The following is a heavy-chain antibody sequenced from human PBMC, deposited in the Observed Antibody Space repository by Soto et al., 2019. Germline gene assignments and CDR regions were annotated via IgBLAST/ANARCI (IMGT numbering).Heavy chain of an antibody. J-gene: IGHJ4*02. CDR1: GDSISSYY. CDR3: ARGHLGITTTCTWYDFDH. V-gene: IGHV4-59*01. D-gene: IGHD6-13*01. Sequence: QVQLQESGPRLVKPSETLSLTCNVSGDSISSYYWTWIRQPPGKGLEYIGYIDYSGRTYYNPSLNSRVTISIDTSKNQFSLKMSSVTAADTAVYDCARGHLGITTTCTWYDFDHWGQVTLFTVSS. CDR2: IDYSGRT.